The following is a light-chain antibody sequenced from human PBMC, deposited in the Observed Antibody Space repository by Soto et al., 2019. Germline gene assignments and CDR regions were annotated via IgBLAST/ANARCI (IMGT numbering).Light chain of an antibody. J-gene: IGLJ1*01. V-gene: IGLV2-8*01. Sequence: QSALTQPPSASGSPGQSVTISCTGTSSDVGGYNYVSWYQQHPGKAPKLMIYEVSKRPSGVPDRFSGSKSGNTASLTVSRLQAEDEADYYCSSYAGSNIGVFGTGTKLTVL. CDR1: SSDVGGYNY. CDR2: EVS. CDR3: SSYAGSNIGV.